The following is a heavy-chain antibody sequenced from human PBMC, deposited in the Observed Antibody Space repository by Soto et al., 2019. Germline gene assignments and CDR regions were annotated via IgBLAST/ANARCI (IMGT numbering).Heavy chain of an antibody. CDR2: IFYSGTS. J-gene: IGHJ5*02. V-gene: IGHV4-31*03. Sequence: QVQLQESGPGLVKPSQTLSLTCTVSGGSISSGGYSWSWIRQHPGKGLEWIGYIFYSGTSYYNPSLKRRVTISVDTSKNQFSLKLSSVTAADTAVYYCARSVDPWGQGTLVTVSS. CDR1: GGSISSGGYS. CDR3: ARSVDP.